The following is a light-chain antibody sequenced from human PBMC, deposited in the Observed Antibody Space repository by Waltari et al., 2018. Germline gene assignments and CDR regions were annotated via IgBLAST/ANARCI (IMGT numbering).Light chain of an antibody. CDR2: DVS. CDR1: SSDVGGYNY. V-gene: IGLV2-11*01. J-gene: IGLJ2*01. CDR3: CSYAGSPHVV. Sequence: QSALTQPRSVSGSPGQSVTISCTGTSSDVGGYNYVSWYQQHPGKAPKLMIYDVSKRPSVVPDRFSGSKSGNTASLTISGLQAEDEADYYCCSYAGSPHVVFGGGTKLTVL.